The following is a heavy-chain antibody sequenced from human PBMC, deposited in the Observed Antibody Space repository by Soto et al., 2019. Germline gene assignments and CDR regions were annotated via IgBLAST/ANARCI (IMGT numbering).Heavy chain of an antibody. J-gene: IGHJ6*02. D-gene: IGHD3-9*01. CDR3: ARDSRLTGYYYYYGMNV. CDR2: ISYDGSNK. V-gene: IGHV3-30-3*01. Sequence: QVQLVESGEGVVQPGRSLRLSCAASGFTFSSYAMHWVSQAPGKGLEWVAVISYDGSNKYYADSVKGRFTISRDNSKNTLYLQMNSLRAEDTAVYYCARDSRLTGYYYYYGMNVWGQGTTVTVSS. CDR1: GFTFSSYA.